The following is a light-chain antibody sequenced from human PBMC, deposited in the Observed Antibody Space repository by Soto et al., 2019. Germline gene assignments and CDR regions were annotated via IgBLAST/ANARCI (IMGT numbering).Light chain of an antibody. CDR1: SSDVGGYNY. CDR2: EVS. V-gene: IGLV2-8*01. Sequence: QSALTQPPSASGSPGQSVTIPCTGTSSDVGGYNYVSWYQQHPGKAPKVMIYEVSKRPSGVPDRFSGSKSGNTASLTVSGLQAEDEAEYYCSSYAGSNTVVFGGGTKVTVL. CDR3: SSYAGSNTVV. J-gene: IGLJ2*01.